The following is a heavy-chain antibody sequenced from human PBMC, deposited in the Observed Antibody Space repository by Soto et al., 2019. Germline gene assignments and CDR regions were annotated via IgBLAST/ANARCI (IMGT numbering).Heavy chain of an antibody. CDR3: ATYFRGSGRYFFDH. Sequence: GGSLRLSCIASEFTFISSFMGWVRQAPGKGLEWVANINQDGSGTYYVDSVKGRFTISRDSAKNSLYLQMNSLRAEDTAVYYCATYFRGSGRYFFDHWGQGTLVTVSS. CDR2: INQDGSGT. J-gene: IGHJ4*02. CDR1: EFTFISSF. D-gene: IGHD6-19*01. V-gene: IGHV3-7*03.